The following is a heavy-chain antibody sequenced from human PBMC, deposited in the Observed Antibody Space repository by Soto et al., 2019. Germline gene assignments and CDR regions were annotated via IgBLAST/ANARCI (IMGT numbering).Heavy chain of an antibody. D-gene: IGHD3-16*01. CDR2: IWYDGSNK. CDR3: WGISFCSTTRPYYYYYYMDV. Sequence: PGGSLRLSCAASGFTFSSYGMHWVRQAPGKGLEWVAVIWYDGSNKYYADSVKGRFTISRDNSKNTLYLQMNSLRAEDTTVYYYWGISFCSTTRPYYYYYYMDVWGKGTTVTVSS. CDR1: GFTFSSYG. J-gene: IGHJ6*03. V-gene: IGHV3-33*01.